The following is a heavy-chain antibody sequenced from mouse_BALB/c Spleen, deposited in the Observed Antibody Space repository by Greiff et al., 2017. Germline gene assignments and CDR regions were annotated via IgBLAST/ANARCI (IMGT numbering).Heavy chain of an antibody. CDR3: ARDLRGWFAY. D-gene: IGHD3-3*01. V-gene: IGHV1-54*01. J-gene: IGHJ3*01. CDR2: INPGSGGT. CDR1: GYAFTNYL. Sequence: VQLQQSGAELVRPGTSVKVSCKASGYAFTNYLIEWVKQRPGQGLEWIGVINPGSGGTNYNEKFKGKATLTADKSSSTAYMQLSSLTSDDSAVYFCARDLRGWFAYWGQGTLVTVSA.